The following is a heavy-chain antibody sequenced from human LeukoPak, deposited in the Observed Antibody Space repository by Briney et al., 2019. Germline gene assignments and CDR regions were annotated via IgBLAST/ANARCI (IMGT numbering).Heavy chain of an antibody. CDR2: ISSSSSYI. Sequence: GGSLRLSCAASGFTFSSYSMNWVRQAPGKGLEWVSSISSSSSYIYYADSVKGRFTISRDNAKNSLYLQMNSLRAEDTAVYYCATSSSGWRDDYWGQGTLVTVSS. D-gene: IGHD6-19*01. V-gene: IGHV3-21*01. J-gene: IGHJ4*02. CDR3: ATSSSGWRDDY. CDR1: GFTFSSYS.